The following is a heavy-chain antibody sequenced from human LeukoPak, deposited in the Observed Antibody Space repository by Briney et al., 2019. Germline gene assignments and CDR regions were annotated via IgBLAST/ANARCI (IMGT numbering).Heavy chain of an antibody. Sequence: GESLKISCKGSGYDFTNYWIGWVRQMPGKGLEWMGIIYPGDSDTRYSPSFQGQVTISADKSISTAYLHWSSLKVSDTAMFYCARHYFPFDYWGQGTLVTVSS. CDR1: GYDFTNYW. CDR3: ARHYFPFDY. J-gene: IGHJ4*02. D-gene: IGHD3-10*01. CDR2: IYPGDSDT. V-gene: IGHV5-51*01.